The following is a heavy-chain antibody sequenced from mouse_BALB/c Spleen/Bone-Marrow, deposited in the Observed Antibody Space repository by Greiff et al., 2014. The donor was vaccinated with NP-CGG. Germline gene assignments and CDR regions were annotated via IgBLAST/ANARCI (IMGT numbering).Heavy chain of an antibody. CDR1: GFSLTSYG. V-gene: IGHV2-9*02. Sequence: VNVVESGPGLVAPSQSLSITCTVSGFSLTSYGVHWVRQPPGKGLEWLGVIWAGGSTNYNSALMSRLSISKDNSKSQVFLKINSLQTDDTAMYYCARDRFDVWGAGTTVTVSS. CDR3: ARDRFDV. J-gene: IGHJ1*01. CDR2: IWAGGST.